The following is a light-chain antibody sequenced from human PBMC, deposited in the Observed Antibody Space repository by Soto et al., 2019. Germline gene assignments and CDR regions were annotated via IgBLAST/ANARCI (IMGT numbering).Light chain of an antibody. CDR1: QSISSW. V-gene: IGKV1-5*03. Sequence: DIQMTQSPSTLSASVGDRVTITCRASQSISSWLAWYQRKPGKAPKLLIYKASSLESGVPSRFSGSGSGTEFTLTISSLQPDDFATYYCQQYNSWPWTFGQGTKVEIK. CDR2: KAS. J-gene: IGKJ1*01. CDR3: QQYNSWPWT.